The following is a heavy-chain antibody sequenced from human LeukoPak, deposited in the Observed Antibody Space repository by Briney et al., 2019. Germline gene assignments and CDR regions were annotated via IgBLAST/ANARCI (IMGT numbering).Heavy chain of an antibody. D-gene: IGHD6-19*01. J-gene: IGHJ4*02. CDR2: ISGTTDST. V-gene: IGHV3-23*01. Sequence: GGSLRLSCAASGFTFSIYAMSWVRQAPGKGLEWVSGISGTTDSTNYADSVKGRFTISRDNSKNTLYLQMNSLRAEDTAVYYCAKDPIGVAAKRGLDYWGQGTLVTVSS. CDR3: AKDPIGVAAKRGLDY. CDR1: GFTFSIYA.